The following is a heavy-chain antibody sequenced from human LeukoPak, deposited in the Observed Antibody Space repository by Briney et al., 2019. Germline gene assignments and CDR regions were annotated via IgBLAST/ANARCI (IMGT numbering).Heavy chain of an antibody. CDR3: AKDGLYYDGSAHVYYFDY. J-gene: IGHJ4*02. Sequence: RGSLRLSRAASVFTFTGYVMTWVPHALGEGLPWVPFIAVSGDYTYYIDSVKGRFTISRDNSKNILYLQMNSLRGEDTALYYCAKDGLYYDGSAHVYYFDYWGQGTLVAVSS. CDR2: IAVSGDYT. D-gene: IGHD3-22*01. V-gene: IGHV3-23*01. CDR1: VFTFTGYV.